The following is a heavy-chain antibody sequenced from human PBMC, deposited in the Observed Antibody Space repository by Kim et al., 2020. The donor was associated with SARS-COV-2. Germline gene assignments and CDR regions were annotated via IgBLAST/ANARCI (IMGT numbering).Heavy chain of an antibody. CDR1: ADSITNYY. V-gene: IGHV4-4*07. J-gene: IGHJ4*02. Sequence: SETLSPTCNVSADSITNYYWSWIRQAAGKGLEWIGRISAGGNTNYNASLKSRITLSVDTSKNQFSLKLTSVTAADTAVYYCARESGSYRLLDYWGQGTLVTVSS. CDR3: ARESGSYRLLDY. CDR2: ISAGGNT. D-gene: IGHD1-26*01.